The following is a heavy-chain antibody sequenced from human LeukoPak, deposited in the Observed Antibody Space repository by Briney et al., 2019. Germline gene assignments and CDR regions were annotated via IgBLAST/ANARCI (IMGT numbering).Heavy chain of an antibody. V-gene: IGHV3-9*01. Sequence: GGSLRLSCAASGFTFDDYAMHWVRQAPGKGLEWVSGISWNSGSIGYADSVKGRFTISRDNSKNTLYLQMNSLRAEDTAVYYCAPQVGSGRNWGQGTLVTVSS. J-gene: IGHJ4*02. CDR2: ISWNSGSI. CDR3: APQVGSGRN. D-gene: IGHD1-26*01. CDR1: GFTFDDYA.